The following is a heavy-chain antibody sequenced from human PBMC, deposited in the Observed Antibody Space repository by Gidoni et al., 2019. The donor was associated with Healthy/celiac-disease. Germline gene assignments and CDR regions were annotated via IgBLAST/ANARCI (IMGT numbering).Heavy chain of an antibody. J-gene: IGHJ4*02. Sequence: QVQLVYSGGGVVKPVMSLRLSCAAAGFTSSSYGLHWVRQAPGKGLEWVAVISYDGSNKYYADSVKGRFTISRDNSKNSLYLQMNSLRAEDTAVYYCAKDLGYYGSGSYTFDYWGQGTLVTVSS. D-gene: IGHD3-10*01. CDR1: GFTSSSYG. V-gene: IGHV3-30*18. CDR3: AKDLGYYGSGSYTFDY. CDR2: ISYDGSNK.